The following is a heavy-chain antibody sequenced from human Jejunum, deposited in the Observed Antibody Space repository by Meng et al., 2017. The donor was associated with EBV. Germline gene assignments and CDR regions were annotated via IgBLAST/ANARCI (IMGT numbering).Heavy chain of an antibody. J-gene: IGHJ4*02. V-gene: IGHV1-3*01. CDR2: VIAANGNT. CDR1: GYTFCNYI. CDR3: AREHHVSTMMRGVFFDF. Sequence: QFHSVQAGAGRETPGATETVTCEASGYTFCNYILHRGRHAPGQRPEGQGWVIAANGNTKYSERFQGRTLNNMDTTASKTYLKVSRMRSENTAVYYCAREHHVSTMMRGVFFDFWGQGTLVTVSS. D-gene: IGHD3-10*01.